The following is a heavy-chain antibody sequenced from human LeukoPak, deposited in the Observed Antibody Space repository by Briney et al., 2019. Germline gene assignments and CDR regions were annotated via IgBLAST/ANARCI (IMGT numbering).Heavy chain of an antibody. D-gene: IGHD3-22*01. Sequence: SETLSLTCAVSGGSISSGGYSWSWIRRPPGRGLGWIGYIYHSGSTYYNPSLKSRVTISVDRSKNQFSLKLSSVTAADTAVYYCARFRSSGYYDWFDPWGQGTLVTVSS. CDR1: GGSISSGGYS. V-gene: IGHV4-30-2*01. J-gene: IGHJ5*02. CDR3: ARFRSSGYYDWFDP. CDR2: IYHSGST.